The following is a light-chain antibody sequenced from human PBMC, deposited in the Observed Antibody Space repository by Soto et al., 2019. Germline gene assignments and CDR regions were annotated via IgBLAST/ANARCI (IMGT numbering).Light chain of an antibody. CDR2: GAS. CDR3: QQCGGSPT. CDR1: QKISSTV. V-gene: IGKV3-20*01. Sequence: EIVMTQSPDTLSVSTGERASLSCRASQKISSTVLAWYQQNPGQAPRLLIYGASSRTTGIPDRFSGSGSGTDFTLTISRLEPEDFAMYYCQQCGGSPTFGQGTKVDI. J-gene: IGKJ1*01.